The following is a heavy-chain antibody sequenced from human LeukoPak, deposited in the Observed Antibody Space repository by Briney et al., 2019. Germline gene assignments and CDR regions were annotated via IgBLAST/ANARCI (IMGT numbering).Heavy chain of an antibody. CDR1: GGSISSYY. V-gene: IGHV4-59*01. CDR2: IYYSGST. D-gene: IGHD3-10*01. Sequence: SETLSPTCTVSGGSISSYYGSWIRQPPGKGLEWIGYIYYSGSTNYNPSLKSRVTIPVDTSKNQFSLKLSSVTAADTAVYYCARDSGTTGEVKFDPWGQGTLVTVSS. J-gene: IGHJ5*02. CDR3: ARDSGTTGEVKFDP.